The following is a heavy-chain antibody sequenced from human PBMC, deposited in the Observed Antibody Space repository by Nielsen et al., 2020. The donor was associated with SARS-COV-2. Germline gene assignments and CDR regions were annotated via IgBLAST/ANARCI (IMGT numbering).Heavy chain of an antibody. V-gene: IGHV3-21*01. J-gene: IGHJ4*02. CDR3: VVTRVY. D-gene: IGHD4-23*01. Sequence: GESLKISCAASEFTLSSYSMNWVRQAPGKGLQWVSSISSGSSFIYYADSVKGRFIISRDNAKNTLYLQMNSLRAEDTAVYYCVVTRVYWGQGTLVTVSS. CDR1: EFTLSSYS. CDR2: ISSGSSFI.